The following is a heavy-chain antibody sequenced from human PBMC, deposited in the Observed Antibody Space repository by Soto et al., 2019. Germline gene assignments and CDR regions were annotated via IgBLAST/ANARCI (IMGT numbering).Heavy chain of an antibody. CDR3: ARRFYGGKPGVYFDY. V-gene: IGHV4-34*01. J-gene: IGHJ4*02. CDR1: GGSFSGYY. Sequence: PSETLSLTCTVSGGSFSGYYWSWIRQPPGKGLEWIGEINHSGSTNYNPSLKSRVTISVDTSKNQFSLKLSSVTAADTAVYYCARRFYGGKPGVYFDYWGQGTLVTVSS. D-gene: IGHD4-17*01. CDR2: INHSGST.